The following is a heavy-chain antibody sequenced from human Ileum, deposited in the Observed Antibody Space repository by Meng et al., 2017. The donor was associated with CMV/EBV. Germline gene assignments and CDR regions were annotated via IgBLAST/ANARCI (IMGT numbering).Heavy chain of an antibody. CDR1: GASVSENY. CDR3: ARGSGYSIYDD. D-gene: IGHD4-11*01. CDR2: ISYGEFT. Sequence: GSLRLSCTVSGASVSENYCSWIRQSPGKGLEWIGYISYGEFTNYNPSLRSRVSISVDTSKNQLSLTLTSVTAADAAIYYCARGSGYSIYDDWGQGKLVNGAS. V-gene: IGHV4-59*02. J-gene: IGHJ4*02.